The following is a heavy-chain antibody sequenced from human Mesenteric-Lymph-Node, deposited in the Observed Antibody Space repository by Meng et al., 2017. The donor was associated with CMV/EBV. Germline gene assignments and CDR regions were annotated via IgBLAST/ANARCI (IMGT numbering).Heavy chain of an antibody. CDR1: GGSISSYY. CDR3: ARDRMFDP. CDR2: IYYSGST. Sequence: PETLSLTCTVSGGSISSYYWSWIRQPAGKGLEWIGYIYYSGSTNYNPSLKSRVTISVDTYKNQFSLKLSSVTAADTAVYYCARDRMFDPWGQGTLVTVSS. V-gene: IGHV4-59*01. D-gene: IGHD2-15*01. J-gene: IGHJ5*02.